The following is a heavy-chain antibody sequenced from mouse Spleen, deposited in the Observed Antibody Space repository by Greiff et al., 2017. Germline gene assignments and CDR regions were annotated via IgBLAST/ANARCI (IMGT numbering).Heavy chain of an antibody. D-gene: IGHD2-4*01. V-gene: IGHV5-9-3*01. CDR2: ISSGGSYT. CDR1: GFTFSSYA. Sequence: EVKLVESGGGLVKPGGSLKLSCAASGFTFSSYALSWVRQTPEKRLEWVATISSGGSYTYYPDSVKGRFPISRDNAKNTLYLQMSSVRSEDTAMYYCARLYYYDAYYYAMDYWGQGTSVTVSS. J-gene: IGHJ4*01. CDR3: ARLYYYDAYYYAMDY.